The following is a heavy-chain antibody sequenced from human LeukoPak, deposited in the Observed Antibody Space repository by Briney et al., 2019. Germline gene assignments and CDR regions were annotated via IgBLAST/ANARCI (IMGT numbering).Heavy chain of an antibody. CDR3: ARGPFYTLPLDY. J-gene: IGHJ4*02. D-gene: IGHD3-16*01. Sequence: ASVKASCKASGYTFTSYDINWVRQATGQGLEWMGWMNPNSGNTGYAQKFQGRVTTTRNTSISTAYMELSSLRSEDTAVYYCARGPFYTLPLDYWGQGTLVTVSS. CDR1: GYTFTSYD. V-gene: IGHV1-8*01. CDR2: MNPNSGNT.